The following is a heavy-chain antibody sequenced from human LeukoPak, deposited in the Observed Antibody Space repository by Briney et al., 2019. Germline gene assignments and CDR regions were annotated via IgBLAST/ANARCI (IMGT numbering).Heavy chain of an antibody. CDR3: ATVDYSGSYWY. Sequence: GGSLRLSCAASGFTFSSYWMSWVRQAPGKGLEWVANIKQDGSEKYYVDSVKGRFTISRDNAKNSLYLQMNSLRAEDTAVYYCATVDYSGSYWYWGQGTLVTVSS. V-gene: IGHV3-7*01. CDR1: GFTFSSYW. CDR2: IKQDGSEK. J-gene: IGHJ4*02. D-gene: IGHD1-26*01.